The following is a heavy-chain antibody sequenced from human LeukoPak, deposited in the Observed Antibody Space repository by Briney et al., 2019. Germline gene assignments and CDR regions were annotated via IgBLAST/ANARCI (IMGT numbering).Heavy chain of an antibody. J-gene: IGHJ4*02. V-gene: IGHV3-23*01. CDR3: AKDRNPLSSNTVTTFDY. CDR1: GVTFSSYA. Sequence: GSLRIPCSASGVTFSSYAMSRVRQAPREGVEGVSAIICSGGSTYYADSVKGRFTISRDNSKNTLYLQMNSLRAEDTAVYYCAKDRNPLSSNTVTTFDYWGQGTLVTVSS. CDR2: IICSGGST. D-gene: IGHD4-4*01.